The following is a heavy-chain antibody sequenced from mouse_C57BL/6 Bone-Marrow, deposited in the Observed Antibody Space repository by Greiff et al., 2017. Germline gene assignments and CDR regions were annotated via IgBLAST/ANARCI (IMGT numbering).Heavy chain of an antibody. CDR3: ARGEWLLRY. J-gene: IGHJ2*01. D-gene: IGHD2-3*01. Sequence: VQLKQSGPELVKPGASVKISCKASGYSFTGYYMNWVKQSPEKSLEWIGEINPSTGGTTYNQKFKAKATLTVDKSSSTAYMQLTSLTSEDSAVYYCARGEWLLRYWGQGTTLTVSS. CDR1: GYSFTGYY. V-gene: IGHV1-42*01. CDR2: INPSTGGT.